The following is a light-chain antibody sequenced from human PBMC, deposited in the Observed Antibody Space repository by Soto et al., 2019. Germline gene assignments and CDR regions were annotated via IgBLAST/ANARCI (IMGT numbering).Light chain of an antibody. V-gene: IGKV3-15*01. CDR3: QPYNNWPLT. Sequence: EVGITQSPSTLWFCPLEVVTLSCRASQGIGDTLAWYQHKPGQTPRLLIYDTSTRATGVPARFSGSRSGPEFTLTINSLQSQDFAIYYCQPYNNWPLTFGGGTKVDIK. J-gene: IGKJ4*01. CDR2: DTS. CDR1: QGIGDT.